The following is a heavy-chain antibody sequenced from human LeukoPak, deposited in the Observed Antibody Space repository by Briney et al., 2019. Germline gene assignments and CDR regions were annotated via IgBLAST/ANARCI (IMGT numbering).Heavy chain of an antibody. CDR1: GFTFSSAW. Sequence: GGSLRLSCAASGFTFSSAWMSWVRQAPGKGLEWVGRIKSKTDGGTTDYAAPVKGRFTISRDDSKNTLYLQMNSLKTEDTAVYYCTTSLRFLEWSKNAFDIWGQGTMVTVSS. J-gene: IGHJ3*02. CDR3: TTSLRFLEWSKNAFDI. D-gene: IGHD3-3*01. CDR2: IKSKTDGGTT. V-gene: IGHV3-15*01.